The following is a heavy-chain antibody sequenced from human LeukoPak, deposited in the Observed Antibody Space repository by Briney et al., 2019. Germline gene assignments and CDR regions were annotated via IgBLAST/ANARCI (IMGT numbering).Heavy chain of an antibody. Sequence: GASVKVSCKASGYTFTSYGISWVRQAPGQGLEWMGWISAYNGNTNYAQKLQGRVTMTTDTSTSTAYMELRSLRSDDTAVYYCARDPYGDYVSPYYYMDVWGKGTTVTVSS. CDR1: GYTFTSYG. J-gene: IGHJ6*03. D-gene: IGHD4-17*01. CDR3: ARDPYGDYVSPYYYMDV. CDR2: ISAYNGNT. V-gene: IGHV1-18*01.